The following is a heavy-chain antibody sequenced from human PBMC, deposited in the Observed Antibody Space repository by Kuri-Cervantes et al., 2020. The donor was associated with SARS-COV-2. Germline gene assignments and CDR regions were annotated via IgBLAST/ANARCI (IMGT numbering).Heavy chain of an antibody. V-gene: IGHV5-51*01. Sequence: KVSCKGFGYSFTSYWIGWVRQMPRKGLEWMGIIYPGDSATRYSPSFQGQVTISADNYISTAYLQWTSLKASDSGIYYCARRSGVMASGPSSYTGLDVWGQGTTVTVAS. D-gene: IGHD2-2*02. CDR2: IYPGDSAT. J-gene: IGHJ6*02. CDR1: GYSFTSYW. CDR3: ARRSGVMASGPSSYTGLDV.